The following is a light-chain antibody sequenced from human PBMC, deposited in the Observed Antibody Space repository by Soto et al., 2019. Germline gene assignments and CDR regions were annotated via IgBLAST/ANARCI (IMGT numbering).Light chain of an antibody. CDR1: QSISSW. Sequence: DIQMTRSPSTLSASVGDRVTITCRASQSISSWLAWYQQKPGKAPKLLIYDASSLESGVPSRFSGSGSGTEFTLPISCLQPDDFATYYCQQYNSYSLTFGQGTKVEIK. CDR2: DAS. J-gene: IGKJ1*01. V-gene: IGKV1-5*01. CDR3: QQYNSYSLT.